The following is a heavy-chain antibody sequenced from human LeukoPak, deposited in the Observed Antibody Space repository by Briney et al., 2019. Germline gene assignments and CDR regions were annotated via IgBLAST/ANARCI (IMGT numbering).Heavy chain of an antibody. D-gene: IGHD3-22*01. J-gene: IGHJ4*02. V-gene: IGHV1-18*04. CDR2: ISAYNGNT. CDR3: ARAQEYYYDSSGVDY. Sequence: ASVKVSCKASGYTFVAYFMHWVRQAPGQGLEWMGWISAYNGNTNYAQKLQGRVTMTTDTSTSTAYMELRSLRSDDTAVYYCARAQEYYYDSSGVDYWGQGTLVTVSS. CDR1: GYTFVAYF.